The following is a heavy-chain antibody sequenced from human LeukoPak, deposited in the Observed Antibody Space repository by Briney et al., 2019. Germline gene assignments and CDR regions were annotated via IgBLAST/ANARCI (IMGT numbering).Heavy chain of an antibody. J-gene: IGHJ4*02. CDR2: IYSGGST. D-gene: IGHD5-24*01. Sequence: GGSLRLSCAASGFTVSSNYMSWVRQAPGKGLEWVSVIYSGGSTYYAASVKGRFTISRDNSKNTLYLQINSLRAEDTAVYYCARVSGLEMATLRYWGQGTLVTVSS. CDR3: ARVSGLEMATLRY. V-gene: IGHV3-53*01. CDR1: GFTVSSNY.